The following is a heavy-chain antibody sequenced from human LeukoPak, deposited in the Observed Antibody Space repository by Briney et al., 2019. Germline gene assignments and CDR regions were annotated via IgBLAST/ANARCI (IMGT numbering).Heavy chain of an antibody. CDR3: ARARNDYDSNGFSFLDY. V-gene: IGHV3-33*01. J-gene: IGHJ4*02. CDR1: GISFSSHG. CDR2: IWYDGSNI. D-gene: IGHD3-22*01. Sequence: GTSLRLSCAASGISFSSHGMHWVRQAPGKGLEWVAVIWYDGSNIYYADSVKGRFTISRDNSKNTLCLQMSSLRAEDTALYYCARARNDYDSNGFSFLDYWGQGTLVTVSS.